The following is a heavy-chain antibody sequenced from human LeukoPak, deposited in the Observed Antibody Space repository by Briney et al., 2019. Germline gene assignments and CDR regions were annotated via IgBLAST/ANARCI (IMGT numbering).Heavy chain of an antibody. D-gene: IGHD4/OR15-4a*01. Sequence: GGSLRLSCAAAGFTFSKFAMHWVRQAPGKGLEWVAVVSYDGSYKYYADSVKGRFTISRDNSKNTLYLQMNSLRAEDTAVYYCARRAGAYSHPYDYWGQGTLVTVSS. CDR2: VSYDGSYK. CDR3: ARRAGAYSHPYDY. CDR1: GFTFSKFA. V-gene: IGHV3-30*04. J-gene: IGHJ4*02.